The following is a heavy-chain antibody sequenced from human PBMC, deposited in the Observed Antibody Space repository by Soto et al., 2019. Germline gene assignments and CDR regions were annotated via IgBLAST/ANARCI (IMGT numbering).Heavy chain of an antibody. CDR1: GGNFSSYA. J-gene: IGHJ4*02. CDR2: IIPIFGTA. D-gene: IGHD3-22*01. CDR3: ARPDSSGFYS. Sequence: RPSVDVSCKSSGGNFSSYAISWVRQAPGQGLEWMGGIIPIFGTASYAQKFQGSVTITADESTSTAHMELTSMRSEDTAVYYCARPDSSGFYSWGQGTLVTVSS. V-gene: IGHV1-69*13.